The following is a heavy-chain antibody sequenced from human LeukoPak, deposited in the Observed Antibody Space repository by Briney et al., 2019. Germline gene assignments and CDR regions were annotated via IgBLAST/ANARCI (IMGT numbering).Heavy chain of an antibody. CDR2: ISGSGGST. J-gene: IGHJ4*02. D-gene: IGHD3-22*01. CDR1: GFTFSSYA. V-gene: IGHV3-23*01. Sequence: PGGSLRLSCAASGFTFSSYAMSWVRQAPGKGLEWVSAISGSGGSTYYADSVKGRFTISRDNSKNTLYLQMNSLRAEDTAVCYCAKDRRYYDSSGYPDFDYWGQGTLVTVSS. CDR3: AKDRRYYDSSGYPDFDY.